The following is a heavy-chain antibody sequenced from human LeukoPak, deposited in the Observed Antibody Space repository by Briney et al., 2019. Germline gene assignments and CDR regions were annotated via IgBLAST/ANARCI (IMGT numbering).Heavy chain of an antibody. D-gene: IGHD3-16*01. V-gene: IGHV3-23*01. J-gene: IGHJ4*02. Sequence: GGSLRLSRAASGFTFSTYAMTWVRQAPGKGLEWVSAISGSGGSTYYADSVKGRFTISRDSSKNTLYLQLNSLRAEDTAVYYCAKDRGKASPGRYYFDCWGQGTLVTVSS. CDR1: GFTFSTYA. CDR2: ISGSGGST. CDR3: AKDRGKASPGRYYFDC.